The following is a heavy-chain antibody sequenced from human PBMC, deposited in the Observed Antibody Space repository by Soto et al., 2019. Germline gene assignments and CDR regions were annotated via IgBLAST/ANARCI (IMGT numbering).Heavy chain of an antibody. Sequence: QVQLPESGPGLVKPSETLSLTCTVSGGSISSYYWSWIRQPPGKGLEWIGYIYDSGSTNYNPSLMSRVTISVDTSKTQFSLQLRSVPAAETAVYYGARAGGSVDSGYDSDAFDIWGKCPMVTVSS. CDR3: ARAGGSVDSGYDSDAFDI. J-gene: IGHJ3*02. V-gene: IGHV4-59*01. CDR2: IYDSGST. D-gene: IGHD3-22*01. CDR1: GGSISSYY.